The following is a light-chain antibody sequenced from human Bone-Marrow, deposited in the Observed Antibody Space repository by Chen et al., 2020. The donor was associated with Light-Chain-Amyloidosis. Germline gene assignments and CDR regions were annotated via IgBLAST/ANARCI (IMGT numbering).Light chain of an antibody. CDR1: QTLSSNY. Sequence: ESELTQSPGTPSSSPGEGANLSCPARQTLSSNYLTWYQQKFGPAPRLLIYGASSRATGIPDRFTGSGSGTDFTLTINRLEPENFAMYYCQQYGTSPLTFGGGTKVEIK. CDR2: GAS. J-gene: IGKJ4*01. V-gene: IGKV3-20*01. CDR3: QQYGTSPLT.